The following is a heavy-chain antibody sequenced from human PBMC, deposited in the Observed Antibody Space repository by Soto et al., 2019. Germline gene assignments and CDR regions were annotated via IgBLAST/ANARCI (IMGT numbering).Heavy chain of an antibody. Sequence: QVQLVQSGAEVKEPGSSVNVSCKTSGGTFGNTAVTWVRQAPGQGLEWIGGIVPMFGTANYAQKFQGRVTITADESTSTAYMGLRSLRSDDTAVYYCARDGDPGYSFWSGPLGGGRFDPWGQGTLVTVSS. CDR2: IVPMFGTA. CDR1: GGTFGNTA. D-gene: IGHD3-3*01. CDR3: ARDGDPGYSFWSGPLGGGRFDP. J-gene: IGHJ5*02. V-gene: IGHV1-69*12.